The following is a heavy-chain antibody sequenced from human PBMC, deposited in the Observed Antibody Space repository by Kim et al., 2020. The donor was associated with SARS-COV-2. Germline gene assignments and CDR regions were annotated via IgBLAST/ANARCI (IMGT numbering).Heavy chain of an antibody. Sequence: SETLSLTCTVSGDSINDPSYYWVWIRQPPGKGLEFIGNIYYNGATFYNPSLQSRVTISVDTSRNQFSLKYTSVTAADTSFYYCARRSLLLNNGFDIWGQGTMVTVSS. CDR1: GDSINDPSYY. D-gene: IGHD2-8*01. CDR2: IYYNGAT. CDR3: ARRSLLLNNGFDI. J-gene: IGHJ3*02. V-gene: IGHV4-39*01.